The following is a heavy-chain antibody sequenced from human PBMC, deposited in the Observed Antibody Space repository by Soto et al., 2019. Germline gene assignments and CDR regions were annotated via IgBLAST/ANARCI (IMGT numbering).Heavy chain of an antibody. CDR2: INPSGGST. V-gene: IGHV1-46*01. J-gene: IGHJ4*02. CDR1: GYTFTNYY. Sequence: ASVKVPCKASGYTFTNYYIHWVRQAPGQGLEWMGIINPSGGSTWSAQKFQDRVTMTRDTSTSTVYMEVNSLRSADTAVYYCARGGPEMATIGSFDYWGQGTQVTVSS. CDR3: ARGGPEMATIGSFDY. D-gene: IGHD5-12*01.